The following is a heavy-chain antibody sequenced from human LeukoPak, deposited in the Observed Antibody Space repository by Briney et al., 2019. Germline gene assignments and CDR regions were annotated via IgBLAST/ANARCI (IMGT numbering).Heavy chain of an antibody. V-gene: IGHV1-69*05. CDR1: GGTFSSYA. CDR3: AREFPGDIVVVPAARGGMDV. CDR2: IIPIFGTA. J-gene: IGHJ6*04. Sequence: GASVKVSCKASGGTFSSYAISWVRQAPGQGLEWMGGIIPIFGTANYAQKFQGRVTITTDESTSTAYMELSSLRSEDTAVYYCAREFPGDIVVVPAARGGMDVWGKGTTVTVSS. D-gene: IGHD2-2*01.